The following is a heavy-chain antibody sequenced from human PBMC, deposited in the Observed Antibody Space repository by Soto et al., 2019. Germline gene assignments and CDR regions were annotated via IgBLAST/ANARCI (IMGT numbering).Heavy chain of an antibody. CDR2: INAGNGNT. CDR3: SRAMTTVTFSIHYYGMGV. Sequence: ASVKVSCKASGYTFTSYAMHWVRQAPGQRLEWMGWINAGNGNTKYSQKFQGRVTITRDTAASTAYRELSSLRSEDTAGYYCSRAMTTVTFSIHYYGMGVWSKATTVSV. D-gene: IGHD4-17*01. J-gene: IGHJ6*04. CDR1: GYTFTSYA. V-gene: IGHV1-3*01.